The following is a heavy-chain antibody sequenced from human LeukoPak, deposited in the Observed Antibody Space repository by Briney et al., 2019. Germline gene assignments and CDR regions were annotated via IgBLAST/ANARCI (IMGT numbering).Heavy chain of an antibody. V-gene: IGHV4-4*09. D-gene: IGHD6-13*01. CDR3: AREGSSSSYNWFDP. CDR2: IYTSGST. J-gene: IGHJ5*02. Sequence: SETLSLTCTVSGGSISSYYWSWIRQPPGKGLEWIGYIYTSGSTNYNPSLKSRVTISVDTSKNQFSLKLSSVTAADTAVYYCAREGSSSSYNWFDPWGQRTLVTVSS. CDR1: GGSISSYY.